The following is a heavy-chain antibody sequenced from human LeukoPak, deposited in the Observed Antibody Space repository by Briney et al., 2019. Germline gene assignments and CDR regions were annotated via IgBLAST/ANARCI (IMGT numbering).Heavy chain of an antibody. D-gene: IGHD1-26*01. Sequence: PSETLSLTCTVSGGSISNYHWSWIRQPPGKGPGWIGYIHYSGTTNCNPSLKSRVTMSVDTSKNQFSLKLSSVTAADTAVYYCARHLYSGDSSFDYWGQGTLVTVSS. CDR3: ARHLYSGDSSFDY. CDR1: GGSISNYH. J-gene: IGHJ4*02. CDR2: IHYSGTT. V-gene: IGHV4-59*08.